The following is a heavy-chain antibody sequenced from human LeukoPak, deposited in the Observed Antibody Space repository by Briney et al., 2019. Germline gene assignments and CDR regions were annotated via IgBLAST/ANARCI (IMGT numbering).Heavy chain of an antibody. D-gene: IGHD3-22*01. V-gene: IGHV3-7*01. CDR1: GFTFSSYW. CDR2: IKQDGSEK. Sequence: GSLRLSCAASGFTFSSYWMSWVRQAPGKGLEWVANIKQDGSEKYYVDSVKGRFTISRDNAKNSLYLQMNSLRAEDTAVYYCARDRRYYDSSGYYKGFDYWGQGTLVTVSS. CDR3: ARDRRYYDSSGYYKGFDY. J-gene: IGHJ4*02.